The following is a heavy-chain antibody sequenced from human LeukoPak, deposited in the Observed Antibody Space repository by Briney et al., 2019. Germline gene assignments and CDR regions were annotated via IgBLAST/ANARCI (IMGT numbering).Heavy chain of an antibody. CDR2: INPNSGGT. CDR1: GYTFTGYY. D-gene: IGHD6-19*01. CDR3: ASGDSSGEYYFDY. Sequence: ASVKVSCKASGYTFTGYYMHWVRQAPGQGLEWMGRINPNSGGTNYAQKFQGRVTMTRDTSISTAYMELSRLRSDDTAVYYCASGDSSGEYYFDYWGQGTLVTVSS. V-gene: IGHV1-2*06. J-gene: IGHJ4*02.